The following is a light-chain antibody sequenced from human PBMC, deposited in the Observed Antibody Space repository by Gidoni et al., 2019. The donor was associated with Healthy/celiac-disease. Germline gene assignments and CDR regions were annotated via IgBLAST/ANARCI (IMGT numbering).Light chain of an antibody. CDR3: QQYGSSSIT. CDR1: QSVSSSY. Sequence: EIVLTQSPGTLSLSPGERANLSCRASQSVSSSYLAWYQQKPGQAPRLLIYGASSRATGIPDRFSGSVSGTDFTLTISRLEPEDFAVYYCQQYGSSSITFGQGTRLEIK. CDR2: GAS. J-gene: IGKJ5*01. V-gene: IGKV3-20*01.